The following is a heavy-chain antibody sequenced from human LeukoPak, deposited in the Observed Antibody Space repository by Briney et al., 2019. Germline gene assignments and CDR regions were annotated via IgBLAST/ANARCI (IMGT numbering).Heavy chain of an antibody. CDR2: IYHSGST. CDR1: GGSISSGGYS. Sequence: RASQTLSLTCAVSGGSISSGGYSWSWIRQPPGKGLEWIGYIYHSGSTYYNPSLKSRVTISVDRSKNQFSLKLSSVTAADTAVYYCARSRFYYGSGSYYIDYWGQGTLVTVSS. CDR3: ARSRFYYGSGSYYIDY. D-gene: IGHD3-10*01. J-gene: IGHJ4*02. V-gene: IGHV4-30-2*02.